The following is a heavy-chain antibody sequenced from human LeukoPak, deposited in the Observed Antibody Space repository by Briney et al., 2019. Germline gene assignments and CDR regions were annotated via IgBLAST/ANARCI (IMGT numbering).Heavy chain of an antibody. J-gene: IGHJ4*02. V-gene: IGHV1-46*01. CDR1: VYTCTSYY. D-gene: IGHD3-9*01. CDR3: ARVRYDILSGFLC. Sequence: GASVKVSCKASVYTCTSYYMHWVRQAPGQGLEWVGIINPSGGSTSYEQKFQGRVTMTRATSTSTVYMEMSRLRSEDTAVYYCARVRYDILSGFLCWGQGTLVTVS. CDR2: INPSGGST.